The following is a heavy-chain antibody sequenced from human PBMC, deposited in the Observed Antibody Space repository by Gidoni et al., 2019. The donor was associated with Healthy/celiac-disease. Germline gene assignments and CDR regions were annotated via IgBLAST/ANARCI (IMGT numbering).Heavy chain of an antibody. CDR3: ARDGGGYSYGPDY. V-gene: IGHV3-7*01. CDR1: GFTFSSYW. CDR2: IKQDGSEK. Sequence: EVQLVESGGGLVQPGGSLRLSCAASGFTFSSYWMSWVRQAPGKGLEWVANIKQDGSEKYYVESVKGRFNISRDNAKNSLYLQMNSLRAEDTAVYYCARDGGGYSYGPDYWGQGTLVTVSS. J-gene: IGHJ4*02. D-gene: IGHD5-18*01.